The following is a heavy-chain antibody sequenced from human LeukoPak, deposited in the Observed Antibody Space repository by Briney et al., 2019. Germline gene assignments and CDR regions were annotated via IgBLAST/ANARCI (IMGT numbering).Heavy chain of an antibody. V-gene: IGHV3-7*01. D-gene: IGHD3-16*02. CDR3: ARVHLGELSMGFDY. Sequence: GGSLRLSCAASGFTFSSYWMSWVLQAPGKGLEWVANIKQDGSEKYYVDSVKGRFTISRDNAKNSLYLQMNSLRAEDTAVYYCARVHLGELSMGFDYWGQGTLVTVSS. CDR2: IKQDGSEK. J-gene: IGHJ4*02. CDR1: GFTFSSYW.